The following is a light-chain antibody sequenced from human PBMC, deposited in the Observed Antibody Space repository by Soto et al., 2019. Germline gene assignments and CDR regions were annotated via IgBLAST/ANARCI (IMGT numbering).Light chain of an antibody. Sequence: QSALTQPASVSGSPGQSFTISCTGTSSDVGSYNLVSWYQQHPGKAPKLMIYEVSKRPSGVSNRFSGSKSGNTASLTISGLQAEDEADYYCCSYAGSSTYVVFGGGTKVTVL. J-gene: IGLJ2*01. CDR3: CSYAGSSTYVV. CDR2: EVS. V-gene: IGLV2-23*02. CDR1: SSDVGSYNL.